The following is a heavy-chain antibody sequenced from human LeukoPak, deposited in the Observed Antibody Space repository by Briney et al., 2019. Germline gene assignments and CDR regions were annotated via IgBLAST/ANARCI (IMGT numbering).Heavy chain of an antibody. D-gene: IGHD1-26*01. V-gene: IGHV3-21*01. J-gene: IGHJ4*02. CDR1: GFTFSSYS. Sequence: GGSLRLSCAASGFTFSSYSMNWVRQAPGKGLEWVSSISSSSSYIYYADSVKGRFTISRDNAKDSLYLQMNSLRAEDTAVYYCAKDIQAVGGRRLDYWGQGTLVTVSS. CDR3: AKDIQAVGGRRLDY. CDR2: ISSSSSYI.